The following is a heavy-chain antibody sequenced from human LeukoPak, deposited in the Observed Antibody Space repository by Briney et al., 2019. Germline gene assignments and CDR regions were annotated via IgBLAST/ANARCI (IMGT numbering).Heavy chain of an antibody. CDR3: ARVPPYSSTWYADC. CDR1: GCTFTGYY. J-gene: IGHJ4*02. Sequence: ASVKVSCKASGCTFTGYYIHWVRQAPGQGLEWMGWINPNSGDTNYAQKFQGRVTMTRDTSINTAYMELSSLRSDDTAVYYCARVPPYSSTWYADCWGQGTLVTVSS. D-gene: IGHD6-13*01. CDR2: INPNSGDT. V-gene: IGHV1-2*02.